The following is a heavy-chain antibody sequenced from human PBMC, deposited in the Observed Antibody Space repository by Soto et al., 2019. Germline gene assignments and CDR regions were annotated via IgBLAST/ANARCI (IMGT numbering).Heavy chain of an antibody. CDR3: AGGGGYSGYEGHDS. CDR2: MYTGGST. D-gene: IGHD5-12*01. Sequence: EVQLVESGGGLIHPGGSLRLSCGASGFTVSTTYMSWVRQAPGKGLEWVSTMYTGGSTSYTDSVKGRFTISRDNSKNTRYLQMNSLRVEDTAVYYCAGGGGYSGYEGHDSWGQGTLVTVSS. CDR1: GFTVSTTY. J-gene: IGHJ4*02. V-gene: IGHV3-53*01.